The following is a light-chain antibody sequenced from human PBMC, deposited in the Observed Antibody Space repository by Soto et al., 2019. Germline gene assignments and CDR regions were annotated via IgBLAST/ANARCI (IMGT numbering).Light chain of an antibody. Sequence: DIQLTQSPSFLSASVGDRVTITCRASQGLSSYLAWYQQKPGKAPKLLIYAASTLQSGVPSRFSGSGSGTEFPLSISSLQPEDFATYFCQQLASYPLTFGGGTKVEIK. CDR2: AAS. CDR1: QGLSSY. V-gene: IGKV1-9*01. J-gene: IGKJ4*01. CDR3: QQLASYPLT.